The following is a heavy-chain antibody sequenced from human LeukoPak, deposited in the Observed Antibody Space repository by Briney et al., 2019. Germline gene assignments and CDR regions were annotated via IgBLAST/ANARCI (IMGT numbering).Heavy chain of an antibody. V-gene: IGHV3-23*01. Sequence: GGSLRLSCAASGFTFSSYAMSWVRQAPGKGLEWVSAISGSGGSTYYADSVKGRFTISRDDSKNMMWLQMNSLRAEDTALYYCAKDPDYYYMDVWGKGTTVTVSS. J-gene: IGHJ6*03. CDR1: GFTFSSYA. CDR3: AKDPDYYYMDV. CDR2: ISGSGGST.